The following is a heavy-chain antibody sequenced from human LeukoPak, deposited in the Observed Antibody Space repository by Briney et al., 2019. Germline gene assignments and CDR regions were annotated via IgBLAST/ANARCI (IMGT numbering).Heavy chain of an antibody. J-gene: IGHJ4*02. CDR1: GGTFSIYA. D-gene: IGHD4-17*01. V-gene: IGHV1-8*02. Sequence: ASVKVSCKASGGTFSIYAINWVRQATGQGLEWMGWMNPNSGNTGYAQKFQGRVTMTRNTSISTAYMELSSLRSEDTAVYYCARGRAFSYGDYRSDYWGQGTLVTVSS. CDR3: ARGRAFSYGDYRSDY. CDR2: MNPNSGNT.